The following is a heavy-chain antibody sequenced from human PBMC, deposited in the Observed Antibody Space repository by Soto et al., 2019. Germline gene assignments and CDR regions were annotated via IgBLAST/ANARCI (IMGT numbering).Heavy chain of an antibody. J-gene: IGHJ6*02. CDR3: AKGSTPILTGYYYYYYGMDV. CDR2: ISGSGGST. V-gene: IGHV3-23*01. D-gene: IGHD3-9*01. Sequence: GGSLRLSCAASGFTFSSYAMSWVRQAPGKGLEWVSAISGSGGSTYYADSVKGRFTISRDNSKNTLYLQMNSLRAEDTAVYYCAKGSTPILTGYYYYYYGMDVWGQGTTVTVSS. CDR1: GFTFSSYA.